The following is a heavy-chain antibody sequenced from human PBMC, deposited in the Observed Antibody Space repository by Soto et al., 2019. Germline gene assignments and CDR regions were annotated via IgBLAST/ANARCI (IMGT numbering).Heavy chain of an antibody. D-gene: IGHD6-13*01. CDR3: ARVRRSSWSTNAFDI. J-gene: IGHJ3*02. V-gene: IGHV4-34*01. CDR2: INHSGST. Sequence: SETLSLTCAVYGGSFSGYYWSWIRQPPGKGLEWIGEINHSGSTNYHPSLKSRVTISVDTSKNQFSLKLSSVTAADTAVYYCARVRRSSWSTNAFDIWGQGTMVTVS. CDR1: GGSFSGYY.